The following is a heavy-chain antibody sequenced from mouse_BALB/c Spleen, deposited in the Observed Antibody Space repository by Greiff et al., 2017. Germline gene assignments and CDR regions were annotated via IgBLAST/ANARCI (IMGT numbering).Heavy chain of an antibody. CDR2: IRSKSNNYAT. CDR3: VRTVDGYPYYYAMDY. D-gene: IGHD2-3*01. J-gene: IGHJ4*01. V-gene: IGHV10-1*02. Sequence: EVHLVESGGGLVQPKGSLKLSCAASGFTFNTYAMNWVRQAPGKGLEWVARIRSKSNNYATYYADSVKDRFTISRDDSQSMLYLQMNNLKTEDTAMYYCVRTVDGYPYYYAMDYWGQGTSVTVSS. CDR1: GFTFNTYA.